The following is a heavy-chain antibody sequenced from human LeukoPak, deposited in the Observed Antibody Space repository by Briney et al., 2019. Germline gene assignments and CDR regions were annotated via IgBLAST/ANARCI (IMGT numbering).Heavy chain of an antibody. D-gene: IGHD3-10*01. CDR1: GFTFSSYS. CDR3: ARERYGSGNAFDI. V-gene: IGHV3-48*04. J-gene: IGHJ3*02. CDR2: ISSSGSTI. Sequence: GGSLRLSCAASGFTFSSYSMNWVRQAPGKGLEWVSYISSSGSTIYYADSVKGRFTISRDNAKNSLYLQMNSLRAEDTAVYYSARERYGSGNAFDIWGQGTMVTVSS.